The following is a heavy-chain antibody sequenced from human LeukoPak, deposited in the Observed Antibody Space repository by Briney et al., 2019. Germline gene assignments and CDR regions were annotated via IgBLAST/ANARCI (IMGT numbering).Heavy chain of an antibody. CDR1: GSSISSGFY. CDR2: FYHSGST. D-gene: IGHD3-10*01. CDR3: SSGSYYLPSN. J-gene: IGHJ4*02. Sequence: SETLSLTCTVSGSSISSGFYWGWIRQPPGKGLEWIGNFYHSGSTHYNPSLKSRVTISEDTSKNQFSLRLSSLTAADTAVYYCSSGSYYLPSNWGQGILVTVSS. V-gene: IGHV4-38-2*02.